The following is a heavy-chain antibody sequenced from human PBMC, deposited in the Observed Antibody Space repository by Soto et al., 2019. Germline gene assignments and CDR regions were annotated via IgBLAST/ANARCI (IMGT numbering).Heavy chain of an antibody. D-gene: IGHD3-10*01. V-gene: IGHV1-69*13. CDR2: IIPIFGTA. CDR3: ARDRYYYGSGRRGYFDY. CDR1: GGTFSSYA. J-gene: IGHJ4*02. Sequence: SVKVSCKASGGTFSSYAICWVRQAPGQGLEWMGGIIPIFGTANYAQKFQGRVTITADESTSTAYMELSSLRSEDTAVYYCARDRYYYGSGRRGYFDYWGQGTLVTVSS.